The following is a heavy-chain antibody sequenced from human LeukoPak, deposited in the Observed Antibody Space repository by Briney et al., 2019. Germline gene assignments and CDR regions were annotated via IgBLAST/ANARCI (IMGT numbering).Heavy chain of an antibody. V-gene: IGHV3-23*01. D-gene: IGHD4-23*01. Sequence: PGQSLRLSCEASGFTFTTYAMSWVRQAPGKGLEWVSTITNRGGGTYNADSVRGRFTISRDNSKNMLYLLMNSLRAEDTAIYYCAKDIYDNYGGLDYWGQGTLVTVPT. J-gene: IGHJ4*02. CDR3: AKDIYDNYGGLDY. CDR2: ITNRGGGT. CDR1: GFTFTTYA.